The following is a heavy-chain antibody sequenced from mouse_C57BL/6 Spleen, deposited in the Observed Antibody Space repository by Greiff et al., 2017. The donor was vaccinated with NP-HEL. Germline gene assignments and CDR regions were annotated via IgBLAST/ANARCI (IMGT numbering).Heavy chain of an antibody. CDR1: GYAFSSSW. V-gene: IGHV1-82*01. Sequence: QVHVKQSGPELVKPGASVKISCKASGYAFSSSWMNWVKQRPGKGLEWIGRIYPGDGDTNYNGKFKGKATLTADKSSSTAYMQLSSLTSEDSAVYFCARSGGSSLDYWGQGTTLTVSS. CDR2: IYPGDGDT. CDR3: ARSGGSSLDY. J-gene: IGHJ2*01. D-gene: IGHD1-1*01.